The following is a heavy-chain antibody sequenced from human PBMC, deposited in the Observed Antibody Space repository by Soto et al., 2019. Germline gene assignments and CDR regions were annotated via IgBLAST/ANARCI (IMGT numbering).Heavy chain of an antibody. D-gene: IGHD6-13*01. CDR2: ISSSSSTI. J-gene: IGHJ3*01. Sequence: PGGSLRLSCAASGFTFSSYSMNWVRQAPGKGLEWVSYISSSSSTIYYADSVKGRFTISRDNAKNSLYLQMNSLRDEDTAVYYCARDHFTSTKIAAAGSAWGQGTMVTVSS. V-gene: IGHV3-48*02. CDR3: ARDHFTSTKIAAAGSA. CDR1: GFTFSSYS.